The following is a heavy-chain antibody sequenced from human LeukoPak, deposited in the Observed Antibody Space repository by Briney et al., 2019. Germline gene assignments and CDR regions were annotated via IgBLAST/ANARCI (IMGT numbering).Heavy chain of an antibody. J-gene: IGHJ4*02. V-gene: IGHV3-21*04. Sequence: GGSLRLSCAGSGFTFSNYNMNWVRQTPGKGLEWVSSISSGSSSIYYADSVKGRFTISRDNAKNSLYLQMINLRAEDTAVYYCARRAGAYSHPYDYWGQGTLVTVSS. CDR2: ISSGSSSI. CDR1: GFTFSNYN. D-gene: IGHD4/OR15-4a*01. CDR3: ARRAGAYSHPYDY.